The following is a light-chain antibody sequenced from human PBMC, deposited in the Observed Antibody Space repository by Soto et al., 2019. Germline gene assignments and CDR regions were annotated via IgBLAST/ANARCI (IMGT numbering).Light chain of an antibody. V-gene: IGLV2-18*02. Sequence: QSALIQPPSVSGSPGQSVTISCTGTSSDVGSYDFVSWYQHHPGTVPKSMIYNVNGQPSGVPDRFPGSKSGSTASMTISGLQAEDEAEYQCCSHTSSASYRVFDGGTKVTVL. J-gene: IGLJ3*02. CDR2: NVN. CDR1: SSDVGSYDF. CDR3: CSHTSSASYRV.